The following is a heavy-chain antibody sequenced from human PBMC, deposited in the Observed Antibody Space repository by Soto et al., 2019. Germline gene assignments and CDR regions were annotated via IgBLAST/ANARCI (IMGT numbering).Heavy chain of an antibody. V-gene: IGHV3-15*01. J-gene: IGHJ4*02. CDR2: IKDIPAGGTT. CDR1: GFTFSNAW. Sequence: EVQLVESGGGLVKPGGSLRLSCAASGFTFSNAWMNWVRQAPGQGLEWVGRIKDIPAGGTTDYASPVRGRFTVTRDGSQSTLSLQMDRLMCEGTAVYYCITVASDWDKVGWGQATLLIVSS. D-gene: IGHD2-21*02. CDR3: ITVASDWDKVG.